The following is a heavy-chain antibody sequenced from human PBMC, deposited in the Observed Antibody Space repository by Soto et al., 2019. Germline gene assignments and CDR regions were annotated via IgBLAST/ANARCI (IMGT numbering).Heavy chain of an antibody. D-gene: IGHD2-21*01. J-gene: IGHJ4*02. Sequence: QVQLVQSGAEVKKPGASVKVSCKASGNTFTRYYMHWVRQAPGQGLEWMGMISPGGDRTTYAQKFQGRIIMTRDTSTSTVYMELSSLKSGDTAVYYCARGAYCGGDCYDYWGQGTLVTVSS. CDR1: GNTFTRYY. CDR2: ISPGGDRT. V-gene: IGHV1-46*03. CDR3: ARGAYCGGDCYDY.